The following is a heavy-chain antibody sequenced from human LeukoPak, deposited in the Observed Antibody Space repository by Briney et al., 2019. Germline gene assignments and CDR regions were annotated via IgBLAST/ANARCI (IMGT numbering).Heavy chain of an antibody. J-gene: IGHJ4*02. CDR3: AKERAVTALVSFDY. Sequence: GGSLRLSCAASGFTFSGYGMHWVRQAPGKGLEWVAFIRYDGSNKYYADSVKGRFTISRDNSKNTLYLQMNSLRAEDTAVYYCAKERAVTALVSFDYWGQGTLVTVSS. CDR2: IRYDGSNK. CDR1: GFTFSGYG. V-gene: IGHV3-30*02. D-gene: IGHD4-17*01.